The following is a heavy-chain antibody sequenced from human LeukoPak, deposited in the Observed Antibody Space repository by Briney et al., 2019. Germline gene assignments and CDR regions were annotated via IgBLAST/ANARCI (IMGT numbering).Heavy chain of an antibody. CDR2: IYYSGST. Sequence: PSETLSLTCTVSGGSISSYYWRWIRQPPGKGLEWIGYIYYSGSTNYNPSLKSRVTISVDTSKNQFSLKLSSVTAADTAVYYCARHHIAAAGTLGFFDYWGQGTLVTVSS. CDR3: ARHHIAAAGTLGFFDY. V-gene: IGHV4-59*01. CDR1: GGSISSYY. D-gene: IGHD6-13*01. J-gene: IGHJ4*02.